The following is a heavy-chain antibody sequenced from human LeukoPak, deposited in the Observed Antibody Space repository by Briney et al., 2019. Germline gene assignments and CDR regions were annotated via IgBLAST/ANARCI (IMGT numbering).Heavy chain of an antibody. CDR2: ISAYNGNT. CDR1: GYTFTSYG. V-gene: IGHV1-18*01. D-gene: IGHD3-22*01. Sequence: ASVKVSCKASGYTFTSYGISWVRQAPGQGLEWMGWISAYNGNTNYAQKVQGRVTMTTDTSTSTAYMELRSLRSDDTAVYYCARDRSFSSGYYYERWFDPWGQGTLVTVSS. J-gene: IGHJ5*02. CDR3: ARDRSFSSGYYYERWFDP.